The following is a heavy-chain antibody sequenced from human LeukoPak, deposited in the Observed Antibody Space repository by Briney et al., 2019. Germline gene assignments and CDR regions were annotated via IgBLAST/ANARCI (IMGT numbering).Heavy chain of an antibody. CDR1: GGTFSSCA. V-gene: IGHV1-69*04. D-gene: IGHD2-21*02. CDR2: IIPIFGIA. J-gene: IGHJ4*02. Sequence: GASVKVSCKASGGTFSSCAISWVRQAPGQGLEWMGRIIPIFGIANYAQKFQGRVTITADKSTSTAYMELSSLRSEDTAVYYCARDSPPYCGGDCYPDYWSQGTLVTVSS. CDR3: ARDSPPYCGGDCYPDY.